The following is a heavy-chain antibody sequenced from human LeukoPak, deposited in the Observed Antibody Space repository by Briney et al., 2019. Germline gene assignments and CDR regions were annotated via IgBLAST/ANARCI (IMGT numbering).Heavy chain of an antibody. CDR1: GYTFNSYG. D-gene: IGHD3-10*01. CDR3: ARDPDPYGSGSYYFVY. Sequence: ASVKVSCTASGYTFNSYGISWVRQAPGQGLEWMGWISAYNGNTNYAQKLQGRVTMTTDTSTSTAYMEVRSLRSDDTAVYYCARDPDPYGSGSYYFVYWGQGTLVTVSS. V-gene: IGHV1-18*01. CDR2: ISAYNGNT. J-gene: IGHJ4*02.